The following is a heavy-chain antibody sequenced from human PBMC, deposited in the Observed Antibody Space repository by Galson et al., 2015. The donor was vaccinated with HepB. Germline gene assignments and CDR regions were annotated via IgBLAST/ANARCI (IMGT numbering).Heavy chain of an antibody. V-gene: IGHV3-23*01. CDR1: GFAFDNYA. Sequence: SLRLSCAASGFAFDNYAMTWVRQAPGKGLEWVSSITNTGSHTYYADSVRGRFTLSRDNSKNTVSLQMNSLTAEDTAVYYGAKDAIRASLHMWYFHYWGPGTLVTVSS. CDR2: ITNTGSHT. D-gene: IGHD2-15*01. J-gene: IGHJ4*02. CDR3: AKDAIRASLHMWYFHY.